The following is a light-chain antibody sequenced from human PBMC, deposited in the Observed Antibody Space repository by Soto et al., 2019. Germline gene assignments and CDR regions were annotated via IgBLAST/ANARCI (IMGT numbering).Light chain of an antibody. J-gene: IGKJ1*01. CDR3: QQYNSHSQT. CDR1: QTIGSW. Sequence: DIQMTQSPSTLSASVGDRVTITCRASQTIGSWLAWYQQKPGKAPNLLIYDASNLQSGVPSRFSGSKSGTEFTLTISSLQPDDFATYYCQQYNSHSQTFGQGTKVDIK. V-gene: IGKV1-5*01. CDR2: DAS.